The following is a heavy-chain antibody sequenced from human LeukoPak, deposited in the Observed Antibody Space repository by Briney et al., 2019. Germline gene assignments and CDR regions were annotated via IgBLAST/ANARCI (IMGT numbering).Heavy chain of an antibody. CDR1: GFTFSSYW. D-gene: IGHD3-22*01. Sequence: GGSLRLSCAASGFTFSSYWMSWVRQAPGKGLEWVANIKQDGSEKYYVDSVKGRFTISRDNAKNSLYLQMRRLRAEDTAVYYCARGNYYDSSGFSRIHFFDYWGQGTLVTVSS. CDR2: IKQDGSEK. V-gene: IGHV3-7*01. J-gene: IGHJ4*02. CDR3: ARGNYYDSSGFSRIHFFDY.